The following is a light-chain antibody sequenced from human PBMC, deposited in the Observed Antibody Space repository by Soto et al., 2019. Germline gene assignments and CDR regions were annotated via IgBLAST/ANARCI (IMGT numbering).Light chain of an antibody. J-gene: IGKJ1*01. CDR2: GAS. V-gene: IGKV1-5*03. CDR3: QQYNGYSWT. Sequence: DIQLTQSPSTLSASVGDRVTITCRASQSISNWLAWYQQKPGKAPKVLIYGASTLENGVPSRFSGSGSGTEFTLTISSLQPDDFATYYCQQYNGYSWTFGQGTKVEI. CDR1: QSISNW.